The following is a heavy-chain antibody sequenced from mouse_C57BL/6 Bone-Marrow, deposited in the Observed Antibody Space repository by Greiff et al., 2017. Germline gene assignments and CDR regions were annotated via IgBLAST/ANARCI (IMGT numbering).Heavy chain of an antibody. CDR2: IYPGDGDT. Sequence: QVQLQQSGPELVKPGASVKISCKASGYAFSSSWMNWVKQRPGKGLEWIGRIYPGDGDTNYNGKFKGKATLTADNSSSTAYMQLSSLTSEDSSVYFGAREGTTVVPYYFDYWGQGTTLTVAS. CDR1: GYAFSSSW. V-gene: IGHV1-82*01. D-gene: IGHD1-1*01. CDR3: AREGTTVVPYYFDY. J-gene: IGHJ2*01.